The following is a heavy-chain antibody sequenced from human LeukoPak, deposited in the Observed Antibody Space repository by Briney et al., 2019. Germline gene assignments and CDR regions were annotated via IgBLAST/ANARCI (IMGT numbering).Heavy chain of an antibody. D-gene: IGHD3-10*01. V-gene: IGHV3-64*04. Sequence: PGGSLSLSCAASGFTFSIYAMHCGRQAPGKGLEYVSGISGSGGSKYYADSVKGRFTISRDNSKNTLYLQMNSLRAEGTAVYYCARPLWFGELFGEHKYYFDYWGQGTLVTVSS. CDR2: ISGSGGSK. CDR1: GFTFSIYA. J-gene: IGHJ4*02. CDR3: ARPLWFGELFGEHKYYFDY.